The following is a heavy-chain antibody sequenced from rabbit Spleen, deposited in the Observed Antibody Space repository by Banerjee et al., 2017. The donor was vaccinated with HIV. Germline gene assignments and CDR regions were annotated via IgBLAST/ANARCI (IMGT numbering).Heavy chain of an antibody. V-gene: IGHV1S7*01. Sequence: QELVESGGGLVQPGESLKVSCKVSGIDFSSYGISWVRQAPGKGLEWIGYIDPVFGITYYANWVNGRFSISRENAQNTVFLQMTSLTAADTATYFCARDGAGGSYFALWGPGTLVTVS. CDR1: GIDFSSYG. CDR3: ARDGAGGSYFAL. CDR2: IDPVFGIT. D-gene: IGHD8-1*01. J-gene: IGHJ4*01.